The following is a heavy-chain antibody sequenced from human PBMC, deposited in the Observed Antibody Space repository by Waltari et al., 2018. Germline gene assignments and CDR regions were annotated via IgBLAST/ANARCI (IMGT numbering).Heavy chain of an antibody. CDR2: IYTSGST. D-gene: IGHD3-10*01. Sequence: QVQLQESGPGLVKPSQTLSLTCTVSGGSISSGSYYWSWIRQPAGKGLEWIGRIYTSGSTNYNPSLKSRVTISVDTSKNQFSLKLSSVTAADTAVYYCARGIWFGELSPYYFDYWGQGTLVTVSS. CDR3: ARGIWFGELSPYYFDY. V-gene: IGHV4-61*02. J-gene: IGHJ4*02. CDR1: GGSISSGSYY.